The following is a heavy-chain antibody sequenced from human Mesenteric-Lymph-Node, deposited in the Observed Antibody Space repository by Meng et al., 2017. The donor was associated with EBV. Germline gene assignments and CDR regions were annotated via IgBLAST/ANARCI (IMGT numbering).Heavy chain of an antibody. J-gene: IGHJ4*02. Sequence: EVCLLGSGGGLGQPGGSLRLSCAASGFTFSSYAMSWVRQAPGKGLEWVSVISGSGGSTYYADSVKGRFTISRDNSKNTLYLQMNSLRAEDTAIYYCAKDARYDSGIWGQGTLVTVSS. CDR3: AKDARYDSGI. V-gene: IGHV3-23*01. CDR1: GFTFSSYA. D-gene: IGHD3-10*01. CDR2: ISGSGGST.